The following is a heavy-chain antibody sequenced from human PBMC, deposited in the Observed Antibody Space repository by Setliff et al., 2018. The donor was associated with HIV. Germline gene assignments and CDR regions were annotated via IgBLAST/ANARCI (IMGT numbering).Heavy chain of an antibody. V-gene: IGHV4-4*02. CDR2: IYHSGST. CDR3: ARDSGYSYGAYDAFDI. CDR1: GGSISSSNW. Sequence: SETLSLTCAVSGGSISSSNWWSWVRQPPGKGLEWIGQIYHSGSTNYSPSLKSRVTISLDKSKNQFSLKLNSVTAADTAVYYCARDSGYSYGAYDAFDIWGQGTMVTVSS. J-gene: IGHJ3*02. D-gene: IGHD5-18*01.